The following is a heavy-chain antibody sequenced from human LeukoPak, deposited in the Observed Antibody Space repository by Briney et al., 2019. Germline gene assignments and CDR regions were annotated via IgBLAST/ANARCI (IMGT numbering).Heavy chain of an antibody. V-gene: IGHV4-39*07. CDR2: IYYSGST. CDR3: ARSYYDFWSGYYLHNWFDP. D-gene: IGHD3-3*01. J-gene: IGHJ5*02. CDR1: GGSISSSSYY. Sequence: SETLSLTCTVSGGSISSSSYYWGWIRQPPGKGLEWIGSIYYSGSTYYNPSLKSRVTISVDTSKNQFSLKLSSVTAADTAVYYCARSYYDFWSGYYLHNWFDPWGQGTLVTVSS.